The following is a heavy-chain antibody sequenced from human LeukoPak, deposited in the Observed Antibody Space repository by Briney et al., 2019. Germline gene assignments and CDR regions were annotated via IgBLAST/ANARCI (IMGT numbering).Heavy chain of an antibody. D-gene: IGHD3-22*01. CDR3: ARDAGNYYDSSRVLFDI. CDR2: MNPNSGNT. Sequence: ASVKVSCKASGYTFTSYDINWVRQATGQGLEWMGWMNPNSGNTGYAQKFQGRVTMTRNTSISTAYMELSSLRSEDTAVYYCARDAGNYYDSSRVLFDIWGQGTMVTVSS. V-gene: IGHV1-8*01. J-gene: IGHJ3*02. CDR1: GYTFTSYD.